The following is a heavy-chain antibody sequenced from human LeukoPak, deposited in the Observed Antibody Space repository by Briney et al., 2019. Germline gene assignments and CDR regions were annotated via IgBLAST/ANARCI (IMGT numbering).Heavy chain of an antibody. Sequence: SETLSLTCAVYVGSFSGYYWSWIRQPPWKGLEWIGEINHSGSTNYNPSLKSRVTISVDTSKNQFSLKLSSVTAADTAVYYCARGLKYYDFWSGKHNWFDPWGQGTLVTVSS. J-gene: IGHJ5*02. CDR2: INHSGST. CDR1: VGSFSGYY. V-gene: IGHV4-34*01. D-gene: IGHD3-3*01. CDR3: ARGLKYYDFWSGKHNWFDP.